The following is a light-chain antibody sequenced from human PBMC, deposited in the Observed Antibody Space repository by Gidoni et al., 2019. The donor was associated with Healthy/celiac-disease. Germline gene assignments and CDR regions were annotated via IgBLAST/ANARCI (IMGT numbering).Light chain of an antibody. J-gene: IGKJ4*01. CDR2: LGS. CDR1: PSLLHSNGYNY. V-gene: IGKV2-28*01. CDR3: MQALQTPGT. Sequence: DTVMTQSPLFLLVTPGEPASISCRSSPSLLHSNGYNYLDWYLQKPGQSPQLLIYLGSNRASGVPDRVRGSGAGTDFTLKISRVEAENVGGYYCMQALQTPGTFGGGTKVEIK.